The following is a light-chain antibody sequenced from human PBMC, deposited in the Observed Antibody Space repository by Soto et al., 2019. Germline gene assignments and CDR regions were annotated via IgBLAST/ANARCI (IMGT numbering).Light chain of an antibody. CDR1: QSIGSY. V-gene: IGKV1-39*01. Sequence: DIQMTQSPSSLSASVGDRVTITCRASQSIGSYLHWYQHKPGKAPELLIYAASSLQSGVPSRFSGSGSATDFTLTISSLQPEDFATYSCQQTYSSPYTFGQGTKLEIK. J-gene: IGKJ2*01. CDR2: AAS. CDR3: QQTYSSPYT.